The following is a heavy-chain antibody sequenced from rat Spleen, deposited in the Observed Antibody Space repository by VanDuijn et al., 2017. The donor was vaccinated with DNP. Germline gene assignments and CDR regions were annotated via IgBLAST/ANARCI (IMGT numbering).Heavy chain of an antibody. D-gene: IGHD4-3*01. CDR3: VREKFGVDY. J-gene: IGHJ2*01. Sequence: EVTLVESGGGLVQPGRSLKLSCAASGIDFKDYWMGWVRHAPGMGLEWIGEINQDSRTIKYIPSLKDKFTNYKDNAQKTLDLQMSKLGSEDTAIYYCVREKFGVDYWGQGVMVTGSS. V-gene: IGHV4-2*01. CDR1: GIDFKDYW. CDR2: INQDSRTI.